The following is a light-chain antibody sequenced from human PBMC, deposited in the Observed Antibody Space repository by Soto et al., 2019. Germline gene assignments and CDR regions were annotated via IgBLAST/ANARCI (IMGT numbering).Light chain of an antibody. J-gene: IGKJ5*01. CDR3: QQYGSSST. CDR2: GAS. Sequence: EIVLTQSPGTLSLSPGERATLSFRASQSVSSSYLAWYQQKPGQAPRLLIYGASSRPTGIPDRFSGSGSGTDFTLTISRLEPEDFAVYYCQQYGSSSTFGQGTRREIK. CDR1: QSVSSSY. V-gene: IGKV3-20*01.